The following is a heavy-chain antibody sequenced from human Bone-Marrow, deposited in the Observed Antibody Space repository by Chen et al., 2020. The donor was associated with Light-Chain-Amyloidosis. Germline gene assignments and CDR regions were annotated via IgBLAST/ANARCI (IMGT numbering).Heavy chain of an antibody. V-gene: IGHV3-33*01. Sequence: QVQLVASGGGVVQPGRSLRLSSAASGFTFSSYGMHWVRQAPGKGLEWVAVIWYDGSKKYYEDSVKGRFTISRDNSKNTLYLQMNSLRAEDTAVYYCATLCGGDCYSGDYWGQGTLVTVSS. D-gene: IGHD2-21*02. CDR2: IWYDGSKK. J-gene: IGHJ4*02. CDR3: ATLCGGDCYSGDY. CDR1: GFTFSSYG.